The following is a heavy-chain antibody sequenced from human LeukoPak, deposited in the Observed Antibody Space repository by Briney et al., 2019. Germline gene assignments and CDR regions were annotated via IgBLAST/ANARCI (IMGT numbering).Heavy chain of an antibody. CDR2: INPNSGDT. CDR1: RYTFTGYY. CDR3: ARESQWELLPEGHYYYYYMDV. J-gene: IGHJ6*03. V-gene: IGHV1-2*02. Sequence: ASVKVSCKASRYTFTGYYIHWVRQAPGQGLEWMGWINPNSGDTNYAQKFQGRVTMTRDTSISTANMELSRLRSDDTAVYYCARESQWELLPEGHYYYYYMDVWGKGTTVTVSS. D-gene: IGHD1-26*01.